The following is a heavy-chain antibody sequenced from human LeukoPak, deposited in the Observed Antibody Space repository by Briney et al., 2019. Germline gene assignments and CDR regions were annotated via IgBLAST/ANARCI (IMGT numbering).Heavy chain of an antibody. J-gene: IGHJ4*02. CDR3: ARVYAPYSSNHFDY. D-gene: IGHD6-13*01. CDR1: GGSISSYY. Sequence: PSETLSLTCTVSGGSISSYYWSWIRQPAGKGLEWIGRIYTSGGTNYNPSLKSRVTISVDTSKNQFSLKLSSVTAADTAVYYCARVYAPYSSNHFDYWGQGTLVTVSS. V-gene: IGHV4-4*07. CDR2: IYTSGGT.